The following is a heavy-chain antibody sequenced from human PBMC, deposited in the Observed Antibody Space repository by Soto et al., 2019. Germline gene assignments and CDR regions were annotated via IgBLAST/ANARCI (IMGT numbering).Heavy chain of an antibody. J-gene: IGHJ4*02. CDR2: IKQDGSEK. CDR3: ARDIGYYYDSSGS. CDR1: GFTFSSYW. Sequence: GGSLRLSCAASGFTFSSYWMSWVRQAPGKGLEWVANIKQDGSEKYYVDSVKGRFTISRDNAKNSLYLQMNSLRAEDTAVYYCARDIGYYYDSSGSWGQGTLVTVSS. V-gene: IGHV3-7*03. D-gene: IGHD3-22*01.